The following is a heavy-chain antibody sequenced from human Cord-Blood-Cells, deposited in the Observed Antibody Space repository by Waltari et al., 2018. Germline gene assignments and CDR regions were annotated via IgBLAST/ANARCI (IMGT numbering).Heavy chain of an antibody. CDR3: ARDKGSSGWSDY. CDR1: GFTFSSYS. D-gene: IGHD6-6*01. J-gene: IGHJ4*02. CDR2: ISSSSSYI. V-gene: IGHV3-21*01. Sequence: EVQLVESGGGLVKPGGSLRLSCAASGFTFSSYSMNWVRQAPGKGLGWVSSISSSSSYIYYADSVKGRFTISRDNAKNSLYLQMNSLRAEDTAVYYCARDKGSSGWSDYWGQGTLVTVSS.